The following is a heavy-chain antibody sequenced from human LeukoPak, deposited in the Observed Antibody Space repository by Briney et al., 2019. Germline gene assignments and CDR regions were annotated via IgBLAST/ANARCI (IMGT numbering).Heavy chain of an antibody. J-gene: IGHJ4*02. CDR1: GGTFSSYA. CDR2: IIPIFGTT. D-gene: IGHD1-26*01. Sequence: ASVKVSCKASGGTFSSYAISWVRQAPGQGLEWMGGIIPIFGTTNYAQNFQGRVTITADESTSTAYMELSSLRSEDTAVYYCARGTASYYRLDSWGQGTLVTVSS. V-gene: IGHV1-69*01. CDR3: ARGTASYYRLDS.